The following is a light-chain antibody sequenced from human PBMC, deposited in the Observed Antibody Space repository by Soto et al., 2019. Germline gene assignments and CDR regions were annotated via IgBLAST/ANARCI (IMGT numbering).Light chain of an antibody. V-gene: IGKV3-20*01. J-gene: IGKJ1*01. CDR3: QLRRT. CDR2: GAS. CDR1: QSVSSSY. Sequence: NVLKNSVGALSLSPGSIAPLSCRASQSVSSSYLAWYQQKPGQAPSLLIYGASSRATGIPDRFSGTGSGTDFTLTISRLEPEDFAVHYCQLRRTFGQGTKVDIK.